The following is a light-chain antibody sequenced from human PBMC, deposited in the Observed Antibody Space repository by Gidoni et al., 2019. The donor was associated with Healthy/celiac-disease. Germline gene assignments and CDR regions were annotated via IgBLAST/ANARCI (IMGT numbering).Light chain of an antibody. V-gene: IGLV2-23*02. CDR1: SSDVGSYNL. CDR2: EVS. J-gene: IGLJ1*01. CDR3: CSYAGSSTHYV. Sequence: QSALTQPASVSRSPGPSITISCTGTSSDVGSYNLVSWYQQNPGKAPKLMIYEVSKRPSGVSNRFSGSNSGNTASLTISGLQAEDEADYYCCSYAGSSTHYVFGTGTKVTVL.